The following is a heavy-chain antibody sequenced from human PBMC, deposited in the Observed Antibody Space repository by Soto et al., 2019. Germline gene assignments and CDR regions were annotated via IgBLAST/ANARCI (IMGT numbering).Heavy chain of an antibody. CDR2: IYYSGST. J-gene: IGHJ5*02. CDR3: ARGNFPPYLYYYDSSGYPGNWFDP. D-gene: IGHD3-22*01. Sequence: SETLSLTCTVSGGSISSGGYYWSWIRQHPGKGLEWIGYIYYSGSTYYNPSLKSRVTISVDTSKNQFSLKLSSVTAADTAVYYCARGNFPPYLYYYDSSGYPGNWFDPWGQGTLVTVSS. CDR1: GGSISSGGYY. V-gene: IGHV4-31*03.